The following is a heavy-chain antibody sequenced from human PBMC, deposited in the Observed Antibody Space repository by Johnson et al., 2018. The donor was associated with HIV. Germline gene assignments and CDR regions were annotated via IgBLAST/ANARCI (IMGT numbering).Heavy chain of an antibody. CDR3: AKGHSSGYPKDAFDL. CDR1: GFTFSNYG. CDR2: IRYDGDIT. D-gene: IGHD3-22*01. J-gene: IGHJ3*01. Sequence: VQLLESGGGVVQPGGSLRLSCAASGFTFSNYGMHWVRQAPGKGLEWVAFIRYDGDITYYVDSVKGRFTISRDNSKNTLYLQMNSLRTEDTAMYYCAKGHSSGYPKDAFDLWGQGTMVTVSS. V-gene: IGHV3-30*02.